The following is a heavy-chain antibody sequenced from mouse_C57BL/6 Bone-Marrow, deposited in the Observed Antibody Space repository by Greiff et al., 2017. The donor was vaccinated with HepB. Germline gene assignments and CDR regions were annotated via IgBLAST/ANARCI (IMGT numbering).Heavy chain of an antibody. CDR3: ARDYYGSSYRAWFAY. CDR2: IHPSDSDT. Sequence: VQLKQPGAELVKPGASVKVSCKASGYTFTSYWMHWVKQRPGQGLEWIGRIHPSDSDTNYNQKFKGKATLTVDKSSSTAYMQLSSLTSEDSAVYYCARDYYGSSYRAWFAYWGQGTLVTVSA. D-gene: IGHD1-1*01. V-gene: IGHV1-74*01. J-gene: IGHJ3*01. CDR1: GYTFTSYW.